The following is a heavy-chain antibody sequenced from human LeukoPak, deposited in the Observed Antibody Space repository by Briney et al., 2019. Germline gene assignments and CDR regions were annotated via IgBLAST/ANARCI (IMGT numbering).Heavy chain of an antibody. D-gene: IGHD3-16*02. Sequence: KTSETLSLTCTVSGGSISSYYWSWIRQPAGKGLEWIGRIYTSGSTNYNPSLKSRVTMSVDTSKNQFSLKLSSVTAADTAVYYCASSTFGGVIVSDAFDIWGQGAMVTVSS. V-gene: IGHV4-4*07. J-gene: IGHJ3*02. CDR2: IYTSGST. CDR3: ASSTFGGVIVSDAFDI. CDR1: GGSISSYY.